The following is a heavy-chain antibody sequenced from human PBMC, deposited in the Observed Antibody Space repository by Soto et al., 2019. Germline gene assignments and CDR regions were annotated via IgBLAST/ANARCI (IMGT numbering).Heavy chain of an antibody. Sequence: PSETLCLRCTLSADSANIENSDWNWIRQARGKGPQWLGYIYYNGGTNYNPSLNSRATILLDTSTNQFSLTLTSVTAADTAVYYCARDGGQGRGVIGHYWGRGILVTVSS. CDR2: IYYNGGT. D-gene: IGHD3-16*02. V-gene: IGHV4-61*01. CDR3: ARDGGQGRGVIGHY. CDR1: ADSANIENSD. J-gene: IGHJ4*02.